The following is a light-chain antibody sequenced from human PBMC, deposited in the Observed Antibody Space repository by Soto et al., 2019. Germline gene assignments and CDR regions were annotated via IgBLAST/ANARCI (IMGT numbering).Light chain of an antibody. CDR1: QSVSSSY. J-gene: IGKJ2*01. V-gene: IGKV3-20*01. CDR2: GAS. Sequence: EIVLTQSPGTLSLSPGERATLSCRASQSVSSSYLAWYQQKPGQAPRFLIYGASSRATGIPDRFSSSGSGTDFTLTISRLEPEDFAVYYCQQYGSSYTFGQGTKLEIK. CDR3: QQYGSSYT.